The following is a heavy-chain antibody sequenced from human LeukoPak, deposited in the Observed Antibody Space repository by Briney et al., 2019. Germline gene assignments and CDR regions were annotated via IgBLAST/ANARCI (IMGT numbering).Heavy chain of an antibody. CDR2: IYHSGST. Sequence: PSQTLSLTCTVSGGSISSGGYYWSWIRQPPGKGLEWIGYIYHSGSTYYNPSLKSRVTISVDRSKNQFSLKLSSVTAADTAVYYCAREVIEYSSSSSNWFDPWGQGTLVTVSS. V-gene: IGHV4-30-2*01. CDR3: AREVIEYSSSSSNWFDP. D-gene: IGHD6-6*01. J-gene: IGHJ5*02. CDR1: GGSISSGGYY.